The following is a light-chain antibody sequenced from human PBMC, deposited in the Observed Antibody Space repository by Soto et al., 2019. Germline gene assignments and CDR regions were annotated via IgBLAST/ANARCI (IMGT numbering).Light chain of an antibody. CDR3: CSYAGSSTCV. Sequence: QSVLTQPASVSGSPGQAITISCTGTSSDVGSYNLVSWYQQHPGKAPKLMIYEGSKRPTGVANRFSGSKSGNTASLPISWLQAEDEADYYCCSYAGSSTCVFGTGTKVTVL. J-gene: IGLJ1*01. CDR1: SSDVGSYNL. V-gene: IGLV2-23*01. CDR2: EGS.